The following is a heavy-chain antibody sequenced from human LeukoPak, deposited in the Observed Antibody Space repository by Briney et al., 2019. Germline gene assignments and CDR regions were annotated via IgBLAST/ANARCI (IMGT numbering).Heavy chain of an antibody. CDR2: ISYDGSNK. CDR3: ATALRHCRGVPAAICMGTWFDP. CDR1: GFTFSSYG. V-gene: IGHV3-30*03. J-gene: IGHJ5*02. D-gene: IGHD2-2*01. Sequence: GGSLRLSCAASGFTFSSYGMHWVRQAPGKGLEWVAVISYDGSNKYYADSVKGRFTISRDNSKNTLYLQMNSLRAEDTAVYYCATALRHCRGVPAAICMGTWFDPWGQGTLVTVSS.